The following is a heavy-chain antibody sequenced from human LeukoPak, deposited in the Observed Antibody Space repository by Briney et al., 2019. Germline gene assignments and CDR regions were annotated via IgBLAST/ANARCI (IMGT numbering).Heavy chain of an antibody. CDR3: ARLNPPVQNWFDP. Sequence: PSETLSLTCTVSGGSISSYYWSWIRQPSGKGLEWIGYIYYSGSTNYNPSLKSRVTISVDTSKNQFSLKLSSVTAADTAVYYCARLNPPVQNWFDPWGQGTLVTVSS. CDR1: GGSISSYY. D-gene: IGHD1-1*01. J-gene: IGHJ5*02. V-gene: IGHV4-59*08. CDR2: IYYSGST.